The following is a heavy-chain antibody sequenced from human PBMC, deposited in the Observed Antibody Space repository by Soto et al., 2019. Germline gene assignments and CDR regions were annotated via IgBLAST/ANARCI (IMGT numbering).Heavy chain of an antibody. D-gene: IGHD5-12*01. CDR2: IWYDGSNK. V-gene: IGHV3-33*01. J-gene: IGHJ6*02. CDR1: GFTFSSYG. CDR3: ARKDSGYDWGGYYYGMDV. Sequence: QVQLVESGGGVVQPGRSLRLSCAASGFTFSSYGMHWVRQAPGKGLEWVAVIWYDGSNKYYADSVKGRFTISRDNXKXTXSLQMNSLRAEDTAVYYCARKDSGYDWGGYYYGMDVWGQGTTVTVSS.